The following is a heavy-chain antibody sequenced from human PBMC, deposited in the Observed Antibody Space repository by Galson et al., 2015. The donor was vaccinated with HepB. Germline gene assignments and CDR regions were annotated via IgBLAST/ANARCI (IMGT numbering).Heavy chain of an antibody. D-gene: IGHD1-26*01. CDR1: GLTFDDYA. CDR3: AKDMGPSFIAFDI. CDR2: ISWNSGSI. J-gene: IGHJ3*02. Sequence: SLRLSCAASGLTFDDYAMHWVRQAPGKGLEWVSGISWNSGSIGYADSVKGRFTISRDNAKNSLYLQMNSLRAEDTALYYCAKDMGPSFIAFDIWGQGTMVTVSS. V-gene: IGHV3-9*01.